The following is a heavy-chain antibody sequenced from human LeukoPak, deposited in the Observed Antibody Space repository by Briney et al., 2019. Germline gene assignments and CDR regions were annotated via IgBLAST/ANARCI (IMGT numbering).Heavy chain of an antibody. D-gene: IGHD3-22*01. CDR1: GGSISSSSYY. V-gene: IGHV4-39*01. CDR3: ARQGRISMIVVLIEDAFDI. Sequence: PSETLSLTCTVSGGSISSSSYYWGWIRQPPGKGLEWIGSIYYSGGTYYNPSLKSRVSISVDTSKNQFSLKLSSVTAADTAVYYCARQGRISMIVVLIEDAFDIWGQGTMVTVSS. J-gene: IGHJ3*02. CDR2: IYYSGGT.